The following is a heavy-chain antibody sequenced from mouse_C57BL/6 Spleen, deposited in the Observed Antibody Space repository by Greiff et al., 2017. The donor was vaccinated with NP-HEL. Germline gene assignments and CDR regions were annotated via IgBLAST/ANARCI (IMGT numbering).Heavy chain of an antibody. V-gene: IGHV1-26*01. D-gene: IGHD1-1*01. CDR2: INPNNGGT. CDR3: ARSHGSSYVIYFDC. J-gene: IGHJ2*01. CDR1: GYTFTDYY. Sequence: VQLQQSGPELVKPGASVKISCKASGYTFTDYYMNWVKQSHGKSLEWIGDINPNNGGTSYNQKFKGKATLTVDKSSSTAYMELRSLTSEDSAVYYCARSHGSSYVIYFDCWGQGTTLTVSS.